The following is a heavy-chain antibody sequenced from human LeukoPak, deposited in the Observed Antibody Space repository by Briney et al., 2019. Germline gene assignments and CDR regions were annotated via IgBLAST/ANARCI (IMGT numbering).Heavy chain of an antibody. V-gene: IGHV3-48*02. D-gene: IGHD4-17*01. CDR1: GFTFSSYS. J-gene: IGHJ4*02. CDR3: ARGPRTYGDYAPGFDY. Sequence: GGSVRLSCAASGFTFSSYSMNWVRQAPGKGLEWVSYITSSSSTIYYADSVKGRFPISRDNAKNSLYLQMNSLRDEDTAVYYCARGPRTYGDYAPGFDYCGQRCLVTDSS. CDR2: ITSSSSTI.